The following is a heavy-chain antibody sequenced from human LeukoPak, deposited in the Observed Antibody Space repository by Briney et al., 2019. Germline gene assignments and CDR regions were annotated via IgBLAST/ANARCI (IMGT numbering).Heavy chain of an antibody. J-gene: IGHJ4*02. V-gene: IGHV3-23*01. Sequence: GGSLRLSRAASGFTFSSYAMSWVRQAPGKGLEWVSAISGGGGDNTYYADSVRGRFTVSRDNSKNTLYVQMTSLRAEDTAVYYCAREDIPMVLSLDHWGQGTLVTVSS. CDR3: AREDIPMVLSLDH. D-gene: IGHD3-10*01. CDR2: ISGGGGDNT. CDR1: GFTFSSYA.